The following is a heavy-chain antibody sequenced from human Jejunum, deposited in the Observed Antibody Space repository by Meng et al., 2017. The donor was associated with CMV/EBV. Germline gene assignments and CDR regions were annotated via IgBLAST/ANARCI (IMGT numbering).Heavy chain of an antibody. CDR3: ARHSATAGDY. CDR1: GYSISSGYN. CDR2: IYHSGNN. D-gene: IGHD5-18*01. J-gene: IGHJ4*02. V-gene: IGHV4-38-2*01. Sequence: TCPVSGYSISSGYNWDWIRQPPGKGLEWIGSIYHSGNNIYNPSLKSRVTISVDTSKNQFSLKLSSVTAADTAVYYCARHSATAGDYWGQGTLVTVSS.